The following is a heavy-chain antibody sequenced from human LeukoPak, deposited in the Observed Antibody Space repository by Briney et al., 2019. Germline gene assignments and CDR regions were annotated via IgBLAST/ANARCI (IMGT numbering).Heavy chain of an antibody. V-gene: IGHV3-30*18. CDR1: GFTFSSYG. CDR3: AKQELGIFQGSDY. J-gene: IGHJ4*02. CDR2: ISYDGSNK. D-gene: IGHD7-27*01. Sequence: GGSLRLSCAASGFTFSSYGMHWVRQAPGKGLEWVAVISYDGSNKYYADSVKGRFTISRDNSKNTLYLQMNSLRAEGTAVYYCAKQELGIFQGSDYWGQGTLVTVSS.